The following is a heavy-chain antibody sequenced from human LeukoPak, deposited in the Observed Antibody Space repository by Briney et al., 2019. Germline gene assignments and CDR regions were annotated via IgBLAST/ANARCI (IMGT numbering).Heavy chain of an antibody. CDR1: GFPFSSYG. J-gene: IGHJ4*02. CDR3: ANSDY. V-gene: IGHV3-30*18. CDR2: ISYDGSNK. Sequence: GRSLRLSCAASGFPFSSYGMHWVRQAPGKGLEWVAVISYDGSNKYYADSVKGRFTISRDNSKNTLYLQMNSLRAEDTAVYYCANSDYWGQGTLVTVSS.